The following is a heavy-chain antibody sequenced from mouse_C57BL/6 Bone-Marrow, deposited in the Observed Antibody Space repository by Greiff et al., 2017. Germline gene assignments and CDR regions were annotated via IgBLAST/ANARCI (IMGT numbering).Heavy chain of an antibody. V-gene: IGHV2-6*01. J-gene: IGHJ3*01. CDR1: GFSLTSYG. Sequence: VQRVESGPGLVAPSQSLSITCTVSGFSLTSYGVDWVRQSPGKGLEWLGVIWGVGSTNYNSALKSRLSISKDNSKSQVFLKMNSLRTDGTAMYYCGSSLFAYWGQGTLVTVSA. CDR3: GSSLFAY. CDR2: IWGVGST.